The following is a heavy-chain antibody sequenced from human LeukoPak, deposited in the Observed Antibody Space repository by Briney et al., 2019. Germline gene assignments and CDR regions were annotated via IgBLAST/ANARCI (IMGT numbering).Heavy chain of an antibody. D-gene: IGHD3-10*01. J-gene: IGHJ4*02. CDR3: AKDYYYGSGRGDYFDY. CDR1: GFTFSSYA. V-gene: IGHV3-23*01. Sequence: SGGSLRLSCAASGFTFSSYAMSWVRQAPGKGLEWVSAISGSGGSTYYADSVKGRFTISRDNSKNTLYLQMNSLRAEDTAVYYCAKDYYYGSGRGDYFDYWGQGTLVTVSS. CDR2: ISGSGGST.